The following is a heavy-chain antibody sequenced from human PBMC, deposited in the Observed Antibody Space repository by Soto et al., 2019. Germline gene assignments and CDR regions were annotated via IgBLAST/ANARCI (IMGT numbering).Heavy chain of an antibody. CDR1: GYTFTSYG. D-gene: IGHD3-3*01. V-gene: IGHV1-18*04. CDR3: ERGWHRVLRFLEWLPKGDDAFDI. Sequence: SVKVSCKASGYTFTSYGISWVRQAPGQGLEWMGWISAYNGNTNYAQKLQGRVTMTTDTSTSTAYMELRSLRSDDTAVYYCERGWHRVLRFLEWLPKGDDAFDIWGQGTMVTVS. J-gene: IGHJ3*02. CDR2: ISAYNGNT.